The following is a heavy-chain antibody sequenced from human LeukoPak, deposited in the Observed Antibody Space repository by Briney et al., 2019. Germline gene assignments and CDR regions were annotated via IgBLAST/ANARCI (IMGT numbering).Heavy chain of an antibody. V-gene: IGHV4-59*08. CDR3: ARQSELDYYDSSGYLGGAFDI. Sequence: SETLSLTCTVSGGSISSYYWSWIRQPPGKGLEWIGYIYYSGSTNYNPSLKSRVTISVDTSKNQFSLKLSSVTAADTAVYYCARQSELDYYDSSGYLGGAFDIWGQGTMVTVSS. CDR1: GGSISSYY. D-gene: IGHD3-22*01. J-gene: IGHJ3*02. CDR2: IYYSGST.